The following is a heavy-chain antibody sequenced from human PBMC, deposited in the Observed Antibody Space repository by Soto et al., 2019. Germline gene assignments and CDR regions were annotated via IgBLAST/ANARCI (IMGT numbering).Heavy chain of an antibody. J-gene: IGHJ4*02. CDR3: SILEYSSSYFDY. Sequence: SETLSLTCTVSGGSISSYYWSWIRQPPGKGLEWIGYIYYSGSTNYNPSLKSRVTISVDTSKNQFSLKLSSVTAADTAVYYCSILEYSSSYFDYWGQGTLVTVSS. V-gene: IGHV4-59*01. D-gene: IGHD6-6*01. CDR1: GGSISSYY. CDR2: IYYSGST.